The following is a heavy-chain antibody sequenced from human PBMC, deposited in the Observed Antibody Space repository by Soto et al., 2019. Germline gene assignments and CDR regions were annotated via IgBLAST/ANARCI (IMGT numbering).Heavy chain of an antibody. CDR3: ARGRDAACQFYSPHGMDV. CDR2: INPNSGGT. Sequence: GASVKVSCKASGYTFTGYYMHWVRQAPGQGLEWMGWINPNSGGTNYAQKFQGRVTMTRDTSMSTVYMEVSSLRSEDTALYFCARGRDAACQFYSPHGMDVWGQGTTVTVSS. D-gene: IGHD2-15*01. J-gene: IGHJ6*02. CDR1: GYTFTGYY. V-gene: IGHV1-2*02.